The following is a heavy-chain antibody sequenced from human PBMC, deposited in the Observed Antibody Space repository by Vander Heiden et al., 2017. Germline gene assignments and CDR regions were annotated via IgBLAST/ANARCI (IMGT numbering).Heavy chain of an antibody. CDR2: RGYDGSKK. D-gene: IGHD3-3*01. V-gene: IGHV3-33*01. CDR1: GSTFSSYG. CDR3: ARDFPLATYYDSGSGYYNTPGEGYGMDV. Sequence: QVQLVESGGGVVQPGRSLRLSCAESGSTFSSYGMPWVRQAPGKGLEWVAVRGYDGSKKYYAGSVKGRFTIYRDDSKNTLYLQMNSRRAEDTAVYDCARDFPLATYYDSGSGYYNTPGEGYGMDVWGQGPTGNVA. J-gene: IGHJ6*02.